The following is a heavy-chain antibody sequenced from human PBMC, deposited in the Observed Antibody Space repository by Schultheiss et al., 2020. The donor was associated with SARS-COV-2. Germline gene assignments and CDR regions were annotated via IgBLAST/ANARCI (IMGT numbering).Heavy chain of an antibody. J-gene: IGHJ4*02. CDR1: GFTFSSYD. D-gene: IGHD3-16*02. CDR3: ARDERLRLGELSLAVDY. V-gene: IGHV3-23*01. CDR2: ISGSGGST. Sequence: GGSLRLSCAASGFTFSSYDMHWVRQATGKGLEWVSAISGSGGSTYYADSVKGRFTISRDNSKNTLYLQMNSLRAEDTAVYYCARDERLRLGELSLAVDYWGQGTLVTVSS.